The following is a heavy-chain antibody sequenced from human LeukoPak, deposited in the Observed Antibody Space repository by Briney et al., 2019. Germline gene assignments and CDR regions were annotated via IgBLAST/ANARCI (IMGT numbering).Heavy chain of an antibody. CDR1: GFTFCSHA. CDR2: IFGSGGSP. J-gene: IGHJ4*02. D-gene: IGHD5-18*01. CDR3: GKTTVGYSSGQKPAWPVDF. Sequence: GGSLRLSYEASGFTFCSHAMYWVRQAPGKGLEWVAGIFGSGGSPHYADSVKGRFTISRDNPRNTVYLQINSLRDDDTAVYYCGKTTVGYSSGQKPAWPVDFWGQGTLVTVSS. V-gene: IGHV3-23*01.